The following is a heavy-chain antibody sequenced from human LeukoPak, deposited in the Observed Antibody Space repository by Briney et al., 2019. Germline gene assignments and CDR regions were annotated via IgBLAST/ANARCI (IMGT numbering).Heavy chain of an antibody. CDR1: GFTFSDRY. D-gene: IGHD3-22*01. CDR3: TTAVWRSGTMIVVVIEDY. J-gene: IGHJ4*02. V-gene: IGHV3-72*01. CDR2: TRNKANSYTT. Sequence: GGSLRLSCAASGFTFSDRYMDWVRQAPGKGLEWVGRTRNKANSYTTEYAASVKGRFTISRDNSKNTLYLQMNSLKTEDTAVYYCTTAVWRSGTMIVVVIEDYWGQGILVTVSS.